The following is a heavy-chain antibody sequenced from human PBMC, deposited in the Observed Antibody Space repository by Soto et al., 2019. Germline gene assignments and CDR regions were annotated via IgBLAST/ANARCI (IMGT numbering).Heavy chain of an antibody. CDR1: GGSIGSGGYY. CDR2: IYYSGST. CDR3: ASSSGGRYYDY. J-gene: IGHJ4*02. V-gene: IGHV4-31*03. Sequence: SETLSLTCTVSGGSIGSGGYYWSWIRQHPGKGLEWIGYIYYSGSTYYNPSLKSRVTISVDTSKNQFSLKLSSVTAADTAVYYCASSSGGRYYDYWGQGTLVTVSS. D-gene: IGHD2-15*01.